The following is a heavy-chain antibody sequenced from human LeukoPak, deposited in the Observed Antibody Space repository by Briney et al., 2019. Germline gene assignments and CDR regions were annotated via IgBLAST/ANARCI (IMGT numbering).Heavy chain of an antibody. CDR2: INWNGGST. Sequence: GGSLRLSCAASGFTFDDYGMSWVRQAPGKGLVWVSGINWNGGSTGYADSVKGRFTISRDNAKNSLYLQMNSLRAEDTALYYCAREQYQLLYGYYYMDVWGKGTTVTVSS. V-gene: IGHV3-20*04. CDR1: GFTFDDYG. CDR3: AREQYQLLYGYYYMDV. J-gene: IGHJ6*03. D-gene: IGHD2-2*02.